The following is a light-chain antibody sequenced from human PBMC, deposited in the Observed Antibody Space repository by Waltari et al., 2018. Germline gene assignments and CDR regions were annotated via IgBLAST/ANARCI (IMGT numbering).Light chain of an antibody. CDR1: DSDLGSIDY. V-gene: IGLV2-14*03. J-gene: IGLJ1*01. Sequence: SALTQPDSVSASPGQSITISCSGSDSDLGSIDYVSWLQQYPGKSPKLMIYDVSNRPSGVSDRCSGAQSGKTASLTISGLQAEDEAEYYCVACTSTRTPYVFGSGTRVTVL. CDR2: DVS. CDR3: VACTSTRTPYV.